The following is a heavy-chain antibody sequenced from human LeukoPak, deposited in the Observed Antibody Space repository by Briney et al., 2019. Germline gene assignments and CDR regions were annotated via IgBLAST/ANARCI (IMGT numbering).Heavy chain of an antibody. Sequence: SETLSLTCTVSGESISGFYWNWIRQPPGKGLEWIGYIYYSGSTNYNPSLKSRVTISIDTSKNQFSLKLSSVTAADTAVYYCAREGEAAAGTRAFYYYGMDVWGQGTTVTVSS. J-gene: IGHJ6*02. CDR2: IYYSGST. CDR1: GESISGFY. V-gene: IGHV4-59*12. CDR3: AREGEAAAGTRAFYYYGMDV. D-gene: IGHD6-13*01.